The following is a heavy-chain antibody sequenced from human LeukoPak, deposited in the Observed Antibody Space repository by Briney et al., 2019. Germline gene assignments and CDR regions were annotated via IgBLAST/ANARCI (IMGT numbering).Heavy chain of an antibody. Sequence: GGSLRLSCAASGFTFSSYVMHWVRQAPGKGLEWVAFIRYDGSNKYYADSVKGRFTISRDNSKNTLYLQMNSLRAEDTAVYYCAKADYGDFKENYYMDVWGKGTTVTVSS. CDR2: IRYDGSNK. CDR3: AKADYGDFKENYYMDV. CDR1: GFTFSSYV. D-gene: IGHD4-17*01. V-gene: IGHV3-30*02. J-gene: IGHJ6*03.